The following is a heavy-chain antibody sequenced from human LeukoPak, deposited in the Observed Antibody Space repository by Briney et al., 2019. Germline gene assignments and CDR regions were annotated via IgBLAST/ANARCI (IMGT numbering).Heavy chain of an antibody. CDR1: GFTFSSYW. CDR2: ISYSSSYS. Sequence: GGSLRLSCAASGFTFSSYWMSWVRQAPGKGLEWVSCISYSSSYSYYADSVKGRFSISRDNAKNSLFLQMNGLRAEDTAVYYCARVSWDYYYYMDAWGKGTTVTVSS. CDR3: ARVSWDYYYYMDA. D-gene: IGHD7-27*01. V-gene: IGHV3-21*01. J-gene: IGHJ6*03.